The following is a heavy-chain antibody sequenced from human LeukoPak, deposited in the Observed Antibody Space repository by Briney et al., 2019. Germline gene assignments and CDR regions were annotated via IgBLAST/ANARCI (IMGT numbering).Heavy chain of an antibody. Sequence: PGGSLRLSCAAPGFPFSISWMSWVRRAPGKGREWVGRIKRKSDGGTTDYAAPVKGRFTISRDDSKNMLFLQMNSLKTEDTAVYYCTAEKYFALDVWGKGTTVIVSS. CDR3: TAEKYFALDV. D-gene: IGHD3-9*01. CDR1: GFPFSISW. J-gene: IGHJ6*04. CDR2: IKRKSDGGTT. V-gene: IGHV3-15*01.